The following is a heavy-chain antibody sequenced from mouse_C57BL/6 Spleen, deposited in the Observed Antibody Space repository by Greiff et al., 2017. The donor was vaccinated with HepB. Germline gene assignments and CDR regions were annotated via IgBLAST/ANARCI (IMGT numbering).Heavy chain of an antibody. CDR3: ARSGYHYYGSSYWYFDV. V-gene: IGHV1-18*01. Sequence: EVQLQQSGPELVKPGASVKIPCKASGYTFTDYNMDWVKQSHGKSLEWIGDINPNNGGTIYNQKFKGKATLTVDKSSSTAYMELRSLTSEDTAVYYCARSGYHYYGSSYWYFDVWGTGTTVTVSS. D-gene: IGHD1-1*01. J-gene: IGHJ1*03. CDR2: INPNNGGT. CDR1: GYTFTDYN.